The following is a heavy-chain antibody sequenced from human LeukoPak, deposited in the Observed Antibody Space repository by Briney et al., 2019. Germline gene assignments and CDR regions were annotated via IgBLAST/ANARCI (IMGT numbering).Heavy chain of an antibody. Sequence: GGSLRLSCAASGFTFSSYSMNWVRQAPGKGLEWVSSISSSSSYIYYADSVKGRFTISRDNAKNSLYLLMNSLRAEDTAVYYCARAFYDSSGYYRNYYYMDVWGKGTTVTVSS. V-gene: IGHV3-21*01. CDR2: ISSSSSYI. CDR3: ARAFYDSSGYYRNYYYMDV. CDR1: GFTFSSYS. D-gene: IGHD3-22*01. J-gene: IGHJ6*03.